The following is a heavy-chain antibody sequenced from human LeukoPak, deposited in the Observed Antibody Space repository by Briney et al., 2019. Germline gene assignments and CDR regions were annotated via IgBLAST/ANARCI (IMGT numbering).Heavy chain of an antibody. CDR3: ASLPYYDSSGYYYSYDY. Sequence: PSETLSLTCTVSGGSISSGGYYWSWIRQHPGKGLEWIGYIYYSGSTYYNPSLKSRVTISVDTSKNQFSLKLSSVTAADTAVYYCASLPYYDSSGYYYSYDYWGQGTLVTVSS. J-gene: IGHJ4*02. D-gene: IGHD3-22*01. V-gene: IGHV4-31*03. CDR2: IYYSGST. CDR1: GGSISSGGYY.